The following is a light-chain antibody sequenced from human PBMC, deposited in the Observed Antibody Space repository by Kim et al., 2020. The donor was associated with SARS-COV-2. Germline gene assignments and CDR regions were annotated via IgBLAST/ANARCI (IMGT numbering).Light chain of an antibody. V-gene: IGKV3-20*01. CDR2: GAS. CDR1: QSVSSSY. J-gene: IGKJ4*01. Sequence: IVLTQSPGTLSLSPGERATLSCRASQSVSSSYLAWYQLKPGQAPRLLIYGASSRATGIPDRFSGSGSGTDFTLTISRLEPEDFAVYYCQQYGYSLSFGGGTKVDIK. CDR3: QQYGYSLS.